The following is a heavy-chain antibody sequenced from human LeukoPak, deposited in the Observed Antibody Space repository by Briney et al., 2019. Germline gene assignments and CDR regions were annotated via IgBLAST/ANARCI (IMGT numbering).Heavy chain of an antibody. CDR1: GYTFTSYY. CDR2: INPSGGST. Sequence: ASVKVSCKASGYTFTSYYMHWVRQAPGQGLEWMGIINPSGGSTSYAQKFQGRFTMTRDTSTSTVYMELSSLRSEDTAVYYCARAKQITIFGVAFDYWGQGTLVTVSS. CDR3: ARAKQITIFGVAFDY. D-gene: IGHD3-3*01. J-gene: IGHJ4*02. V-gene: IGHV1-46*01.